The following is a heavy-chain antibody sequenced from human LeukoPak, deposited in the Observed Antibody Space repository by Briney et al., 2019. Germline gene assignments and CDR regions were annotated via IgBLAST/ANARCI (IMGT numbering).Heavy chain of an antibody. CDR3: ATEGYSSSWFEY. J-gene: IGHJ4*02. CDR2: IKQDGSEK. CDR1: GFTFSTYW. V-gene: IGHV3-7*01. Sequence: GGSLRLSCAASGFTFSTYWMSWVRQAPGKGLEWVANIKQDGSEKYYVDSVKGRFTISRDNTKNSLYLQMSSLRAEDTAVYYCATEGYSSSWFEYWGQGTLVTVSS. D-gene: IGHD6-13*01.